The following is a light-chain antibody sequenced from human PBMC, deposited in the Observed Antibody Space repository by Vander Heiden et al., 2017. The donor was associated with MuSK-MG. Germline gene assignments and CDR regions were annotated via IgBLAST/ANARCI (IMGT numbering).Light chain of an antibody. CDR1: QSVLYSSNNKNY. CDR2: WAS. CDR3: QQDDNTPIT. J-gene: IGKJ5*01. Sequence: DIVMTQSPDSLAVSLGERATINCKSSQSVLYSSNNKNYLAWYQQKPGQPPKLLIYWASTRQSGVPDRFSGSDSGTDFTLTISSLQAEDVAVYYCQQDDNTPITFGQGTPVEIK. V-gene: IGKV4-1*01.